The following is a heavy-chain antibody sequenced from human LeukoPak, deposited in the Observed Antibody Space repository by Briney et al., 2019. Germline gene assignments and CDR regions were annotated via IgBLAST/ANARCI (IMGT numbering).Heavy chain of an antibody. CDR2: INHSGST. CDR1: GGSFSGYY. J-gene: IGHJ3*02. CDR3: ARDPKTRGYCSGGSCYSLLTAFDI. V-gene: IGHV4-34*01. D-gene: IGHD2-15*01. Sequence: SETLSLTCAVYGGSFSGYYWSWIRQPPGKGLEWIGEINHSGSTNYNPSLKSRVTISVDTSENQFSLKLSSVTAADTAVYYCARDPKTRGYCSGGSCYSLLTAFDIWGQGTMVTVSS.